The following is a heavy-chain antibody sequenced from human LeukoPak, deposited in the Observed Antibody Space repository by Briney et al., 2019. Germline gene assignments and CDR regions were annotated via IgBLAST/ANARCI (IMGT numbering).Heavy chain of an antibody. CDR2: IYYSGST. J-gene: IGHJ3*02. V-gene: IGHV4-39*01. CDR3: ARHRGGYFVVVPAAMDAFDI. CDR1: GGSISSSSYY. D-gene: IGHD2-2*01. Sequence: SETLSLTCTVSGGSISSSSYYWGWIRQPPGKGLEWIGSIYYSGSTYYNPSLKSRVTISVDTSKNQFSLKLSSVTAADTAVYYCARHRGGYFVVVPAAMDAFDIWGQGTMVTVSS.